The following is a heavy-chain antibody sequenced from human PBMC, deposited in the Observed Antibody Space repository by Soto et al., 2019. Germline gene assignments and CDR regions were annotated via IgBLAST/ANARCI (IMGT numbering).Heavy chain of an antibody. D-gene: IGHD6-19*01. J-gene: IGHJ4*02. V-gene: IGHV4-4*02. CDR2: IHPSGSI. Sequence: QVQLQESGPGLVKPSGTLSLTCAVSGASIISSNWWSWVRQSPGRGLEWLGEIHPSGSINYNPSFESRVTVSVDKSKSQFSLKLNSVTAADTAVYYCARAVVAGRFDSWGQGTLVTVSS. CDR1: GASIISSNW. CDR3: ARAVVAGRFDS.